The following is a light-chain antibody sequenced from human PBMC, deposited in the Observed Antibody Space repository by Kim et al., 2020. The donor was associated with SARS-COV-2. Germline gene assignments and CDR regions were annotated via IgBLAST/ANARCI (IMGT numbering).Light chain of an antibody. J-gene: IGKJ5*01. Sequence: DIQMTQSPSSLSASVGDRVTITCRASQSISSYLNWYQQKPGKAPKLVIYAASSLQSGVPSRFSGSGSGTDFTLTISSLQPEDFATYYCQQSYSTPLTFGQEKRLELK. CDR1: QSISSY. V-gene: IGKV1-39*01. CDR3: QQSYSTPLT. CDR2: AAS.